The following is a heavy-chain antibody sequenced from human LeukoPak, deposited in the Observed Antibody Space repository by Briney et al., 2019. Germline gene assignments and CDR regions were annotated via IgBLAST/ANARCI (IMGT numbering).Heavy chain of an antibody. D-gene: IGHD6-19*01. CDR1: GFTFSSYA. Sequence: PGRSLRLSCAASGFTFSSYAMHWVRQAPGKGLEWVAVISYDGSNKYYADSVKGRFTISRDNSKNTLYLQMNSLRAEDTAVYYCARDRIPPRIAVAGTIDYWGQGTLVTVSS. CDR3: ARDRIPPRIAVAGTIDY. CDR2: ISYDGSNK. V-gene: IGHV3-30-3*01. J-gene: IGHJ4*02.